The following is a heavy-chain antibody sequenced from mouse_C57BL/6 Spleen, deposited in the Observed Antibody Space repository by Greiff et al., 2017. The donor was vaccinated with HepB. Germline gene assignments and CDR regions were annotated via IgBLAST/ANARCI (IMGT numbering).Heavy chain of an antibody. CDR1: GYTFTDYE. CDR2: IDPETGGT. CDR3: TPITTAFDY. Sequence: VKLMESGAELVRPGASVTLSCKASGYTFTDYEMHWVKQTPVHGLEWIGAIDPETGGTAYNQKFKGKAILTADKSSSTAYMELRSLTSEDSAVYYCTPITTAFDYWGQGTTLTVSS. J-gene: IGHJ2*01. D-gene: IGHD1-1*01. V-gene: IGHV1-15*01.